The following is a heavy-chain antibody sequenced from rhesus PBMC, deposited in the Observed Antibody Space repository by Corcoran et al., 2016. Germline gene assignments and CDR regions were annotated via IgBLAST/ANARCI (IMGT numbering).Heavy chain of an antibody. CDR2: IRRKAYGGTA. D-gene: IGHD3-34*01. CDR3: TTGVITYFDY. V-gene: IGHV3-184*01. Sequence: EVQLVESGGGLVQPGGSLRLSCAASGFTFSAYYMYWFRQARGKGLGLVGFIRRKAYGGTAEYAASMKGRFTISRDDYKSIAYLQMSSLKTEDTAVYYCTTGVITYFDYWGQGVLVTVSS. CDR1: GFTFSAYY. J-gene: IGHJ4*01.